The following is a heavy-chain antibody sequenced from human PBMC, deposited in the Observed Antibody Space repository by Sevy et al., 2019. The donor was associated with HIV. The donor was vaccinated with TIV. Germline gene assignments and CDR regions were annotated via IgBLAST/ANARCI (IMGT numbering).Heavy chain of an antibody. J-gene: IGHJ6*02. D-gene: IGHD3-3*01. V-gene: IGHV3-13*01. CDR2: IGTAGDT. CDR1: GFTFSSYD. CDR3: ARGGTYYDFWSGYYSPFYGMDV. Sequence: GGSLRLSCAASGFTFSSYDMHWVRQATGKGLEWVSAIGTAGDTYYPGSVKGRFTISRENAKNSLYRQMNSLRAGDTAVYYCARGGTYYDFWSGYYSPFYGMDVWGQGTTVTVSS.